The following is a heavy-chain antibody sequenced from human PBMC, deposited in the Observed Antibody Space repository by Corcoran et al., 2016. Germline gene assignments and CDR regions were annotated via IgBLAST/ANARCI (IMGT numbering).Heavy chain of an antibody. Sequence: EVQLVESGGGLSQPGRSLRLSCTASGFTFSYYAMSWFRRAPGRGLEWVGFIRSETYGGTTEYAASVKGKFIISRDDSKNVAYLQINSLRTEDTAVYYCGRGPFDWTIDYWGQGTLATVSS. CDR1: GFTFSYYA. D-gene: IGHD3-9*01. CDR3: GRGPFDWTIDY. CDR2: IRSETYGGTT. V-gene: IGHV3-49*03. J-gene: IGHJ4*02.